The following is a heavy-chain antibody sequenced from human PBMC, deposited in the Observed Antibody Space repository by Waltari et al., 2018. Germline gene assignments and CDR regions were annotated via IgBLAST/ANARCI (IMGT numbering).Heavy chain of an antibody. CDR2: ISGRGGST. D-gene: IGHD3-3*01. CDR3: ARPYDFWSARLAFDI. Sequence: EVQLLESGGGLVQPGGSLRLSCAASGFTFSSYAMSWVRQAPGKGREGVSAISGRGGSTYYADSVKGRFTISRDNSKNTLYLQMNSLRAEDTAVYYCARPYDFWSARLAFDIWGQGTMVTVSS. CDR1: GFTFSSYA. J-gene: IGHJ3*02. V-gene: IGHV3-23*01.